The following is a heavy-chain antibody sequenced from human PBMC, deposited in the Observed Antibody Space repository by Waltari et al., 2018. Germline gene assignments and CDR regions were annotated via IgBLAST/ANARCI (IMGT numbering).Heavy chain of an antibody. CDR1: GLSFNNYW. CDR2: IKQDGSEI. Sequence: EVQLVESGGGLVQPGGSLRLSCAGSGLSFNNYWMSWLRQAPGKGLEWVAHIKQDGSEIYYVDSVKGRFSISSDNAKKSLYLQMNSLRGDDTAVFYCVTWGDLGNFWGQGTLVTVSA. J-gene: IGHJ4*02. D-gene: IGHD7-27*01. V-gene: IGHV3-7*01. CDR3: VTWGDLGNF.